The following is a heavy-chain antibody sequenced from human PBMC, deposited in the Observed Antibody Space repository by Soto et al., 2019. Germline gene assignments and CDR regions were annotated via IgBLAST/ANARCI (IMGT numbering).Heavy chain of an antibody. Sequence: QVQLVQSGAEVRKPGASVRLSCATSGYNFNQYYIHWVRQVPGQGLEWMGIINLRGGTTEYAHKFRGRVTVTGDTSTRTAYMELSSLRSEDTAVYFCARGPDDSDVPRWDYWGQGTLITVSS. CDR1: GYNFNQYY. CDR3: ARGPDDSDVPRWDY. D-gene: IGHD4-17*01. CDR2: INLRGGTT. J-gene: IGHJ4*02. V-gene: IGHV1-46*02.